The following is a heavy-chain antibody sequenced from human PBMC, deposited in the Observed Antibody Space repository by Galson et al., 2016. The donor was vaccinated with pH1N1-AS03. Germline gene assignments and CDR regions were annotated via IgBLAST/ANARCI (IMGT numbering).Heavy chain of an antibody. CDR2: TSSDGSVR. CDR3: AKVYSKWSYGLEHLDS. CDR1: GFTFSIYA. V-gene: IGHV3-30*18. Sequence: SLRLSCAASGFTFSIYAMHWVRQAPGKGLEWVAATSSDGSVRHFADHVRGRFTVSRDNSKNTLYLEMNSLRPEDTAVYYCAKVYSKWSYGLEHLDSWGQGTLVTVSS. D-gene: IGHD5-18*01. J-gene: IGHJ4*02.